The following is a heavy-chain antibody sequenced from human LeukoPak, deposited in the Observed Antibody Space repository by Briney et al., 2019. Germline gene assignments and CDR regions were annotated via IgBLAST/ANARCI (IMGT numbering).Heavy chain of an antibody. D-gene: IGHD5/OR15-5a*01. CDR2: ISHSGTT. CDR3: ARDRAFSVHDT. Sequence: SDPLTLTCAVSGYSFSSFYYWGWLRPSPGAGLEWIGSISHSGTTYYNPTLKIRITISRYTPKNQFSLRLSSVTAADTAVYHCARDRAFSVHDTWGQGALVTVSS. CDR1: GYSFSSFYY. J-gene: IGHJ5*02. V-gene: IGHV4-38-2*02.